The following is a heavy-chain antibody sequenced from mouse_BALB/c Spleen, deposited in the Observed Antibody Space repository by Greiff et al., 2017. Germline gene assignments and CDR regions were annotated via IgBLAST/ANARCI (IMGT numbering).Heavy chain of an antibody. V-gene: IGHV1-63*02. CDR1: GYTFTNYW. Sequence: QVQLKQSGAELVRPGTSVKISCKASGYTFTNYWLGWVKQRPGHGLEWIGDIYPGGGYTNYNEKFKGKATLTADTSSSTAYMQLSSLTSEDSAVYFCASGGIHPSYYAMDYWGQGTSVTVSS. CDR3: ASGGIHPSYYAMDY. J-gene: IGHJ4*01. CDR2: IYPGGGYT.